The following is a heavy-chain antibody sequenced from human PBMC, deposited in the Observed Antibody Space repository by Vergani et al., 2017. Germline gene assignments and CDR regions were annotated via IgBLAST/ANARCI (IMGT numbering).Heavy chain of an antibody. CDR1: GGTFSSYA. CDR2: IIPIFGTA. V-gene: IGHV1-69*01. J-gene: IGHJ6*02. Sequence: QVQLVQSGAEVKKPGSSVKVSCKASGGTFSSYAISWVRQAPGQGLEWMGGIIPIFGTANYAQKFQGRVTITADESTRTAYMELSSLRSEDTAVYYCARGLIAAAANYYYYGMDVWGQGTTVTVSS. CDR3: ARGLIAAAANYYYYGMDV. D-gene: IGHD6-13*01.